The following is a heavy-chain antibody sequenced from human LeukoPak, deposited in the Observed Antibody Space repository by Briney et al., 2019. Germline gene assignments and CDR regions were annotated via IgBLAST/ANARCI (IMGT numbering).Heavy chain of an antibody. CDR2: IYYSGST. Sequence: KPSETLSLTCTVSGGSISSYYWSWIRQPPGKGLEWIGYIYYSGSTIYNPSLKGRVTISVDTSKNQFSLKLRSVTAADTAVYYCARHGRAVAGDFDYWGQGTLVTVSS. CDR1: GGSISSYY. V-gene: IGHV4-59*08. D-gene: IGHD6-19*01. J-gene: IGHJ4*02. CDR3: ARHGRAVAGDFDY.